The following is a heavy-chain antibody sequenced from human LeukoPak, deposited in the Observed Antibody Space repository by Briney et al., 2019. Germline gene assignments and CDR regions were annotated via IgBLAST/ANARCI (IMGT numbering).Heavy chain of an antibody. D-gene: IGHD3-9*01. CDR3: AKVVLRYFDWSPYYFDY. CDR2: ISYDGSNK. V-gene: IGHV3-30-3*01. J-gene: IGHJ4*02. Sequence: PGRSLRLSCAASGFTFSSYAMLWVRLAPGKGLEWVAVISYDGSNKYYADSVKGRFTISRDNSKNTLYLQMNSLRAEDTAVYYCAKVVLRYFDWSPYYFDYWGQGTLVTVSS. CDR1: GFTFSSYA.